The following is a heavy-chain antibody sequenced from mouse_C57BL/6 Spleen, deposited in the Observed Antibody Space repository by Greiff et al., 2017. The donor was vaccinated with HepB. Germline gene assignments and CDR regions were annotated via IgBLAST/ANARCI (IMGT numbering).Heavy chain of an antibody. CDR3: ARRHYYGSSSHYYAMDY. Sequence: DVKLQESGGGLVKPGGSLKLSCAASGFTFSDYGMHWVRQAPEKGLEWVAYISSGSSTIYYADTVKGRFTISRDNAKNTLFLQMTSLRSEDTAMYYCARRHYYGSSSHYYAMDYWGQGTSVTVSS. D-gene: IGHD1-1*01. V-gene: IGHV5-17*01. J-gene: IGHJ4*01. CDR2: ISSGSSTI. CDR1: GFTFSDYG.